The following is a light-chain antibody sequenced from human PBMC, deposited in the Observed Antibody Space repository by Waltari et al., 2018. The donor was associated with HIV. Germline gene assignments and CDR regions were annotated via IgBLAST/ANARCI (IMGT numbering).Light chain of an antibody. CDR3: VTWDSNVQILL. J-gene: IGLJ2*01. Sequence: SLLTQPTSVSAAPGQRVTISCSGSDSTVGSNFVSWYQHIPGTGPKLLLYDNHQRLAGVPERVSASKTGTSASLDITGLQTADEADYYCVTWDSNVQILLFGGGTKVTVL. V-gene: IGLV1-51*01. CDR1: DSTVGSNF. CDR2: DNH.